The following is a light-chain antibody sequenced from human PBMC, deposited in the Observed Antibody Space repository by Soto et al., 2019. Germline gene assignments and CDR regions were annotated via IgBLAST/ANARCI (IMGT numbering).Light chain of an antibody. J-gene: IGKJ4*01. Sequence: AIQMTQSPSSLSASVGDTVTITCRASQGIGNDLAWYQQKPGKAPKLLIFAASRLLSGVPSRFSGSGSGTDFTLTSSSLQPEDFATYCCLQDYKSLTFGGGTKVEIK. CDR2: AAS. CDR3: LQDYKSLT. V-gene: IGKV1-6*01. CDR1: QGIGND.